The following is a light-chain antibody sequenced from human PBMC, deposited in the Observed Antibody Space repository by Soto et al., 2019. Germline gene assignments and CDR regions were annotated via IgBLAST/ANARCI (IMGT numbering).Light chain of an antibody. Sequence: QSALTQPASVSGSPGQSIAISCSGTSSDVGTHNSVSWYQQHPGKAPKLLIYDVSSRPLGISDRFSGSKSGSTASLTISGLQDEDEAYYYCRSYTISTIPVIFGRGTKLSVL. J-gene: IGLJ2*01. CDR1: SSDVGTHNS. CDR2: DVS. V-gene: IGLV2-14*03. CDR3: RSYTISTIPVI.